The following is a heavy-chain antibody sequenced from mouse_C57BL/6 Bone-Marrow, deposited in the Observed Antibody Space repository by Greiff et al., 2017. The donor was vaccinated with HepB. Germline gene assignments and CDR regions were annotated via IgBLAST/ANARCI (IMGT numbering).Heavy chain of an antibody. V-gene: IGHV1-81*01. Sequence: QVQLQQSGPVLVKPGASVKLSCKASGYTFTSYGISWVKQRTGQGLEWIGEIYPRSGNTYYNEKFKGKATLTADKSSSTAYMELRSLTSEDSAVYFCARGAFGGYYLDYWGQGTTLTVSS. CDR2: IYPRSGNT. J-gene: IGHJ2*01. CDR1: GYTFTSYG. CDR3: ARGAFGGYYLDY.